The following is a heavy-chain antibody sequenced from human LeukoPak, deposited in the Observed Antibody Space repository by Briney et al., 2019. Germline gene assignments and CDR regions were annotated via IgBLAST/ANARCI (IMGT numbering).Heavy chain of an antibody. D-gene: IGHD7-27*01. CDR1: GYSISSGYY. V-gene: IGHV4-38-2*02. CDR2: IFHTGST. Sequence: SETLSLTCTVSGYSISSGYYWAWIRPPPGKGLEWIGSIFHTGSTYHNPSLKSRVTISLEMSKRQFSLNLTSVTAADTAVYYCASNTGTVFDYWGQGALVTVSS. CDR3: ASNTGTVFDY. J-gene: IGHJ4*02.